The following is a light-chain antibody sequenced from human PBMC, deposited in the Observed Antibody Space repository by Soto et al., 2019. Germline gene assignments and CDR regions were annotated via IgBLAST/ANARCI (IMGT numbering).Light chain of an antibody. Sequence: DVVMTQSPPSLPVTLGQPASISCRSSQSVVYSDGNAYLNWFQQRPGQSPRRLIYTVSNRDSGVPDRFSGGGSDTDFTLKISRVEAEDVGIYYCMQGTHWPPTFGQGTRVEI. V-gene: IGKV2-30*01. CDR3: MQGTHWPPT. CDR1: QSVVYSDGNAY. CDR2: TVS. J-gene: IGKJ1*01.